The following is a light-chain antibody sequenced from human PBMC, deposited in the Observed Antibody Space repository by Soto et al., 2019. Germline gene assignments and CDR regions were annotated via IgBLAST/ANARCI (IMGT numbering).Light chain of an antibody. CDR1: QSISRSD. CDR3: QQYGSSPSWT. J-gene: IGKJ1*01. CDR2: ATS. V-gene: IGKV3-20*01. Sequence: EIVLTQSPGTVSLSPGESATLSCRASQSISRSDLAWYQHRPGQSPRPLIYATSSRATGIPDRFTGGGAGTGFTLTISRLEPEDFAVYYCQQYGSSPSWTFGQGTKVDIK.